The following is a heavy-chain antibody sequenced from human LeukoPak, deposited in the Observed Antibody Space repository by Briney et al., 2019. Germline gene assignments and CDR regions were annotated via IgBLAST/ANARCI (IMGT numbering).Heavy chain of an antibody. CDR3: AKGGDSYGSSYFDY. CDR2: ISGSGGST. V-gene: IGHV3-23*01. J-gene: IGHJ4*02. Sequence: QSGGSLRLSCAASGFTFSSYAMSWVRQAPGKGLEWVSAISGSGGSTYYADSVKGRFTISRDNSKNTLYLQMNSLRAEDTAVYYCAKGGDSYGSSYFDYWGQGTLVTVSS. D-gene: IGHD5-18*01. CDR1: GFTFSSYA.